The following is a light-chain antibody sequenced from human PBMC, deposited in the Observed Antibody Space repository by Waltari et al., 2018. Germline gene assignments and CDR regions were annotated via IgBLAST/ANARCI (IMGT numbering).Light chain of an antibody. CDR1: SGPIASNY. Sequence: NFILTQPHSVSESPGQTVTISCSRSSGPIASNYVHWYQQRPGSAPTTVIYADNQRPSWLPDRFSVSIDSYSNSASLTMSGLHTGDEADYYCQAEDIDDHRVFGGGTMLTRL. CDR2: ADN. CDR3: QAEDIDDHRV. J-gene: IGLJ3*02. V-gene: IGLV6-57*03.